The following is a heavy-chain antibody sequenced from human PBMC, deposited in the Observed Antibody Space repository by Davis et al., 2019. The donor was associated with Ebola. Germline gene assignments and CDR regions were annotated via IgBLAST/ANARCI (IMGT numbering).Heavy chain of an antibody. J-gene: IGHJ4*02. CDR2: INDSGNT. CDR1: GGSFSGYY. Sequence: MPSETLSLTCAAYGGSFSGYYWSWIRQPPGKGLEWIGEINDSGNTNYNPSLKSRVTIPVDTSKNQFSLKLSSVTAADTAVYYCARTTRASGWFLDYWGQGALVTVSS. CDR3: ARTTRASGWFLDY. D-gene: IGHD6-19*01. V-gene: IGHV4-34*01.